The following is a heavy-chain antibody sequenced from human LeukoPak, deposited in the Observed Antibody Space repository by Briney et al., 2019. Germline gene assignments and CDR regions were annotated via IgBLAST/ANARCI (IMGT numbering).Heavy chain of an antibody. V-gene: IGHV4-59*01. CDR3: ARGSYGDYFDY. J-gene: IGHJ4*02. D-gene: IGHD5-18*01. Sequence: SETLSLTCSVSDDSITMYYWTWIRQPPGKGLEWIGYIYYSGSTYYNPSLKSRVTISVDTSKNRFSLKLSSVTAADTAVYYCARGSYGDYFDYWGQGTLVTVSS. CDR1: DDSITMYY. CDR2: IYYSGST.